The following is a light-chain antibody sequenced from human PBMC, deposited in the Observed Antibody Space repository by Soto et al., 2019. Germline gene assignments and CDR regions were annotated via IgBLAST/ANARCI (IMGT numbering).Light chain of an antibody. J-gene: IGKJ1*01. CDR1: QRVSRSY. Sequence: IVWTQSPETLCLSPGERGTLSFMAIQRVSRSYSAWYQQRPGQAPRLLIYGASSRATGIPDRFSGSGSGTDFSLTISRLETEDFAVYYCQQYGESPRTFGPGTQVDI. CDR3: QQYGESPRT. CDR2: GAS. V-gene: IGKV3-20*01.